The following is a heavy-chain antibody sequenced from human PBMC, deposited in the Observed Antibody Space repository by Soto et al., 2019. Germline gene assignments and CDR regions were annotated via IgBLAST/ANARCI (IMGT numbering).Heavy chain of an antibody. V-gene: IGHV1-3*01. D-gene: IGHD6-13*01. CDR3: ARAGSSPWYYYGLDV. Sequence: QVQLVQSGTEVKKPGASGKVSCKASGNTFTDYAMHWVRQAPGKRLEWMGWVNAGNGNTKYSQNFQGRVTITRDTSATTAYMELSSLRSEDTAVYFCARAGSSPWYYYGLDVWGQGTTVTVSS. CDR2: VNAGNGNT. CDR1: GNTFTDYA. J-gene: IGHJ6*02.